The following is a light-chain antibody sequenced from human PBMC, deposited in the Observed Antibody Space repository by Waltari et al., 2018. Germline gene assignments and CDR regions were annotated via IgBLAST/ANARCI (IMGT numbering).Light chain of an antibody. CDR2: WAS. J-gene: IGKJ2*01. Sequence: DIVMTQSPDSLAVSLGDRATISCKSSKSVLYSTNNKNYLAWYQQKPGQPPKLLIYWASTRESGVPDRFSGSGSGTDFTLTISSLQAEDVAVYYCQQYYSTPYTFGQGTKLEIK. CDR1: KSVLYSTNNKNY. CDR3: QQYYSTPYT. V-gene: IGKV4-1*01.